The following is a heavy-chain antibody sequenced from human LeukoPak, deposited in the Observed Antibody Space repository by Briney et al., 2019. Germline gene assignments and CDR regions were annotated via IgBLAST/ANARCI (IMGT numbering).Heavy chain of an antibody. CDR2: MNPNSGNT. CDR3: ARVRIAARQNYFGY. Sequence: GASVKVSCKASGYTFTSYDINWVRQATGQGLEWMGWMNPNSGNTGYAQKFQGRVTMTRNTSISTAYMELSSLRSEDTAVYYCARVRIAARQNYFGYWGQGTLVTVSS. V-gene: IGHV1-8*01. D-gene: IGHD6-6*01. CDR1: GYTFTSYD. J-gene: IGHJ4*02.